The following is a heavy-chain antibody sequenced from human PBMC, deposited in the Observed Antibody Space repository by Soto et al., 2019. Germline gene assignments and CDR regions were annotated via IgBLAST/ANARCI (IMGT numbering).Heavy chain of an antibody. CDR1: GYSFTSYW. D-gene: IGHD2-2*01. CDR3: ARHGVSTSTYYYYYMDV. Sequence: GESLKISCKGSGYSFTSYWIGWVRQMPGKGLEWMGIIYPGDSDTRYSPSSQGQVTISADKSISTAYLQWSSLKASDTAMYYCARHGVSTSTYYYYYMDVWGKGTTVPVAS. CDR2: IYPGDSDT. J-gene: IGHJ6*03. V-gene: IGHV5-51*01.